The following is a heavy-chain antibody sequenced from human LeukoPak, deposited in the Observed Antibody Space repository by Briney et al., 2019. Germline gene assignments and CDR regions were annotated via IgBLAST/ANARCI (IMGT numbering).Heavy chain of an antibody. D-gene: IGHD3-10*01. Sequence: GGSLRLSCAASGFTFDDYAMRWVRHAPGKGLEWVSGISWNSGSIVYADSVKGRFTISRDNAKNSLYLQMNSLRAEDTALYYCAKTNYGSGSTAFDYWGQGTLVTVSS. V-gene: IGHV3-9*01. CDR3: AKTNYGSGSTAFDY. J-gene: IGHJ4*02. CDR2: ISWNSGSI. CDR1: GFTFDDYA.